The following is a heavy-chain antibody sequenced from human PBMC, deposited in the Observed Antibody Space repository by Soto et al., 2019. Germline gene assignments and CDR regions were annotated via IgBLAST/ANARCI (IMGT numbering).Heavy chain of an antibody. V-gene: IGHV3-15*07. Sequence: GGSLRLSCAASGFTFSNAWMNWVRQAPGKGLEWVGRIKSKTDGGTTDYAAPVKGRFTISRDDSKNTLYLQMNSLKTEDTAVYYCTTSYYDFWSGYDSLYYGMDVWGQGTTVTVSS. J-gene: IGHJ6*02. D-gene: IGHD3-3*01. CDR2: IKSKTDGGTT. CDR1: GFTFSNAW. CDR3: TTSYYDFWSGYDSLYYGMDV.